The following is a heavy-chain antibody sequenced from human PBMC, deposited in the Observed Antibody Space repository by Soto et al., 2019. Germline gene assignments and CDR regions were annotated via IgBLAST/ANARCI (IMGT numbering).Heavy chain of an antibody. Sequence: EASVKVSCKASGYTFTSYYMHWVRQAPGQGLEWMGIINPSGGSTSYAQKFQGRVTMTRDTSTSTVYMELRSLRSDDTAVYYCAREEIVVVTATPSPGVYYFDYWGQGTLVTVSS. J-gene: IGHJ4*02. D-gene: IGHD2-21*02. CDR2: INPSGGST. CDR3: AREEIVVVTATPSPGVYYFDY. CDR1: GYTFTSYY. V-gene: IGHV1-46*01.